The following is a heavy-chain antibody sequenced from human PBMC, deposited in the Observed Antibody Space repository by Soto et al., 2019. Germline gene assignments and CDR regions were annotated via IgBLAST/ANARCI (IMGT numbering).Heavy chain of an antibody. CDR1: GYTFTDYY. V-gene: IGHV1-2*02. J-gene: IGHJ4*02. CDR2: INPNSDGT. D-gene: IGHD6-13*01. CDR3: DPAVYYCARGDSTNWRPLLGY. Sequence: QVQLVQSGAEVKKPWASVKVSCKASGYTFTDYYIHWVRQAPGQGLEWMGWINPNSDGTNYAQRFQGRVTMTRDTSISTTYMDLRGLNFDDTAANSDDPAVYYCARGDSTNWRPLLGYWGQGTLVTVSS.